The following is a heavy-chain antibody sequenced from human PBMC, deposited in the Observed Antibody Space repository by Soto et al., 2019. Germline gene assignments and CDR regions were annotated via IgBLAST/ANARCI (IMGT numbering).Heavy chain of an antibody. J-gene: IGHJ4*02. Sequence: GGPLRLSCAASGYTFTDYNMRWIRQAPGKGREWVSYISSSGSTIYYADSVKGRFTISRDNAKNSLYLQMNSLGAEDTAVYYCANVPADPYYDFWSGYQNNYWGQGTLVTGSS. CDR2: ISSSGSTI. CDR3: ANVPADPYYDFWSGYQNNY. V-gene: IGHV3-11*01. D-gene: IGHD3-3*01. CDR1: GYTFTDYN.